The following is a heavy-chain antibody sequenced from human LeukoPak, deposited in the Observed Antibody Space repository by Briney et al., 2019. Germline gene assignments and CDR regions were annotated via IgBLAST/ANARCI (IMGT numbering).Heavy chain of an antibody. V-gene: IGHV3-7*01. D-gene: IGHD4-17*01. CDR1: GFTFSSYW. CDR3: ARSPYGDYVDYFDY. J-gene: IGHJ4*02. Sequence: GGSLRLSCAASGFTFSSYWMSWVRQAPGKGLEWVANIKQDGSEKYYVDSVKGRFTISRGNAKNSLYLQMNSLRAEDTAVYYCARSPYGDYVDYFDYWGQGTLVTVSS. CDR2: IKQDGSEK.